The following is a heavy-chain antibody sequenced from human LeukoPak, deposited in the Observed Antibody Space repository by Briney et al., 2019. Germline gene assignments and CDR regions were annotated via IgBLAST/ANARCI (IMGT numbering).Heavy chain of an antibody. CDR3: AKGLTAYYPEGEIDY. V-gene: IGHV3-48*04. CDR2: ISSSGSTI. CDR1: GFTFSSYS. D-gene: IGHD3-9*01. Sequence: QPGGSLRLSCAASGFTFSSYSMNWVRQAPGKGLEWVSYISSSGSTIYYADSVKGRFTISRDNAKNSLYLQMNSLRAEDTAVYYCAKGLTAYYPEGEIDYWGQGTLVTVSS. J-gene: IGHJ4*02.